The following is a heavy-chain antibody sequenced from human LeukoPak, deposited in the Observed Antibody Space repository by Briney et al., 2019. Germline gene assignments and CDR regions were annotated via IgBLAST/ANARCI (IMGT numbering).Heavy chain of an antibody. V-gene: IGHV4-4*07. CDR3: ARSVYGDEYDF. Sequence: SETLSLTCTVSGGSMRNSYWSWIRQPAGKGLEWVGRIFTTGSTNYNPSLKSRVTMSIDTSKNQFSLKMSSVTAADTAVYYCARSVYGDEYDFWGQGTLVTVSS. J-gene: IGHJ4*02. CDR2: IFTTGST. D-gene: IGHD4-17*01. CDR1: GGSMRNSY.